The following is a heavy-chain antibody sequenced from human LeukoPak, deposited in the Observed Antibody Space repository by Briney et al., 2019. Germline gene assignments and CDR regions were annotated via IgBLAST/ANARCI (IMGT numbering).Heavy chain of an antibody. CDR2: ITWDGGST. CDR1: GFTFDDYA. CDR3: AKDRAARGRGNYFYMDV. V-gene: IGHV3-43D*03. Sequence: GGSLRLSCAASGFTFDDYAMHWVRQASGKGLEWDSHITWDGGSTHYADSVEGRFTISRDNRENSLYLQMNSLRPEDTALYYCAKDRAARGRGNYFYMDVWGKGTTVTVSS. J-gene: IGHJ6*03. D-gene: IGHD2/OR15-2a*01.